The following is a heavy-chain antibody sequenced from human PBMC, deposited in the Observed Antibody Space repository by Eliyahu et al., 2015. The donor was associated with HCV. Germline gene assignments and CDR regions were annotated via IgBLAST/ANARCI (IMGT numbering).Heavy chain of an antibody. CDR1: GGXXGXTSYY. J-gene: IGHJ4*02. CDR2: VYYSGST. D-gene: IGHD3-10*01. Sequence: QLQLQESXPGLVXPSETLSLTCXVSGGXXGXTSYYWGXVRQPPGKGLEWIGSVYYSGSTYYNPSLNSRVTISVDTSKNQFSLGLMHVTAADSAVYFCARHGYYYGSEISSQGPIFPFDHWGQGTQVTVSS. CDR3: ARHGYYYGSEISSQGPIFPFDH. V-gene: IGHV4-39*01.